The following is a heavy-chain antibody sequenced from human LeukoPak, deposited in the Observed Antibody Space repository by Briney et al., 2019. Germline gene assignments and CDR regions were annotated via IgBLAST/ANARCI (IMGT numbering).Heavy chain of an antibody. J-gene: IGHJ4*02. CDR3: ARVFYYYDSSGYEKYYFDY. D-gene: IGHD3-22*01. CDR1: GYTLTGYY. V-gene: IGHV1-2*02. CDR2: INPNSGGT. Sequence: ASVKVSCKASGYTLTGYYMHWVRQAPGQGLEWMGWINPNSGGTNYAQKFQGRVTMTRDTSISTAYMELSRLRSDDTAVYYCARVFYYYDSSGYEKYYFDYWGQGTLVTVSS.